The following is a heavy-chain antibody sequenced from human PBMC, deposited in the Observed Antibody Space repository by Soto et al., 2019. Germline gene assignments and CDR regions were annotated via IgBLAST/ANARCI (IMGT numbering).Heavy chain of an antibody. CDR3: ARTPRDSGWYPSCYFDY. V-gene: IGHV6-1*01. CDR1: GDSVSSNSAA. CDR2: TYYRSKWYN. D-gene: IGHD6-19*01. J-gene: IGHJ4*02. Sequence: PSQTLSLTCAISGDSVSSNSAAWNWIRQSPSRGLEWLERTYYRSKWYNDYAVSVKSRITINPDTSKNQFSLQLNSVTPEDTAVYYCARTPRDSGWYPSCYFDYWGQGTLVTVSS.